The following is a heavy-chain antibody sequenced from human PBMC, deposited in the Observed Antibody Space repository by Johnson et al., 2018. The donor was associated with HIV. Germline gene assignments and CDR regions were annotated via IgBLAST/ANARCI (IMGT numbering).Heavy chain of an antibody. Sequence: QVQLVESGGVVVQPGGSLRLSCAASGFTFDDYAMHWVRQAPGKGLEWVAVIWYDGSNKFYIDSVKGRFTISRDNSKNTLFLQMSSLRAEDAAVYYCAKDIGDGYNRWGAFDFWGQGTMVTVSS. CDR1: GFTFDDYA. CDR3: AKDIGDGYNRWGAFDF. CDR2: IWYDGSNK. J-gene: IGHJ3*01. D-gene: IGHD5-24*01. V-gene: IGHV3-33*03.